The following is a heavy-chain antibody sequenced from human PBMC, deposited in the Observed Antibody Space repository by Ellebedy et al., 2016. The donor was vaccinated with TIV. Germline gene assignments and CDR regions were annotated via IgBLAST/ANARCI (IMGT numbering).Heavy chain of an antibody. Sequence: PGGSLRLSCAASGFTFSNHGMHWVRQAPGQGLEWVAVIWYDGSNKYYADSVNGRFTISRDKSKNTLDLQRNSLRAEDTAVYYCARDRSSRWLDFWGQGTLVTVSS. D-gene: IGHD3-10*01. V-gene: IGHV3-33*08. J-gene: IGHJ4*02. CDR2: IWYDGSNK. CDR3: ARDRSSRWLDF. CDR1: GFTFSNHG.